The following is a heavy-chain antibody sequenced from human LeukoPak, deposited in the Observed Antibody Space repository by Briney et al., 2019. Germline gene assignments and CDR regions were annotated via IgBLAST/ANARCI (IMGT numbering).Heavy chain of an antibody. V-gene: IGHV3-11*06. CDR1: EFTFSGYY. D-gene: IGHD5-18*01. CDR3: ARSVYSYGPFDH. CDR2: ISSSSNYT. Sequence: GGSLRLSCAASEFTFSGYYMSWIRQAPGKGLEWVSYISSSSNYTNYADSVKGRFTISRDNAKNSLYLQMNSLRADGTAVYYCARSVYSYGPFDHWGQGTLVTVSS. J-gene: IGHJ4*02.